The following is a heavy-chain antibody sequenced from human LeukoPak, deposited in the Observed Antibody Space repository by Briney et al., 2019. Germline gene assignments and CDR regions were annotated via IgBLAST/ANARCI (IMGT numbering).Heavy chain of an antibody. CDR3: AKIGYSSVWYPPSYFDY. V-gene: IGHV5-51*01. J-gene: IGHJ4*02. D-gene: IGHD6-19*01. Sequence: PGESLKISCEGSGYSFTSSWIGWVRQMPGKGLEWMGIIYPGDSDTRYTPSFQGQVTISADKSISTAYLQWSSLKASDTAMYYCAKIGYSSVWYPPSYFDYWGQGTLVTVSS. CDR2: IYPGDSDT. CDR1: GYSFTSSW.